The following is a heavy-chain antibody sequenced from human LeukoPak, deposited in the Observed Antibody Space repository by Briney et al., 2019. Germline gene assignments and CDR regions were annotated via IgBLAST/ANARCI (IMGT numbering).Heavy chain of an antibody. CDR1: GYTFTGYY. J-gene: IGHJ4*02. D-gene: IGHD3-10*01. V-gene: IGHV1-2*04. Sequence: ASVKVSCKASGYTFTGYYMHWMRQAPGQGLEWMGWINPNSGDTNYAQKFQGWVTMTRDTSVSTAYMELTRLISDDTAVYYCAREVGGSGSYHFDYWGQGTLVTVSS. CDR3: AREVGGSGSYHFDY. CDR2: INPNSGDT.